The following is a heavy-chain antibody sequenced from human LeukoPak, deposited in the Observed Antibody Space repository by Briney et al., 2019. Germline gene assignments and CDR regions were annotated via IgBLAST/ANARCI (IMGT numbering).Heavy chain of an antibody. J-gene: IGHJ4*02. D-gene: IGHD4/OR15-4a*01. CDR2: ISGSSSYI. Sequence: PGGSLRLSCAASGSTFSDYSMTWVRRAPGKGLEWVSSISGSSSYIYYADSLKGRFTISRDNAKNSLFLQMNSLRAEDTAVYYCARRVPYFDYWGQGALVTVSS. V-gene: IGHV3-21*01. CDR1: GSTFSDYS. CDR3: ARRVPYFDY.